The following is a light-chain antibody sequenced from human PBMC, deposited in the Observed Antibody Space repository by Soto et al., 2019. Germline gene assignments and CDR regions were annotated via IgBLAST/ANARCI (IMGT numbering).Light chain of an antibody. CDR1: QSVSSSY. CDR2: GAS. CDR3: QQYGSSPRVT. Sequence: EIELTQAPGTLSLSTGERATLSCRASQSVSSSYLAGYQQKPGQAPRLLIYGASSRATGIPDRFSGSGSGTDFTITISRLEPEDFEVYYCQQYGSSPRVTFGPGTKVDIK. V-gene: IGKV3-20*01. J-gene: IGKJ3*01.